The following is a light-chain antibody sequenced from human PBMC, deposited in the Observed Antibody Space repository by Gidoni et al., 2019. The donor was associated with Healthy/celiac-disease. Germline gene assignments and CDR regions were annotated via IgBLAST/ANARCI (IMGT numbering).Light chain of an antibody. V-gene: IGKV3-20*01. Sequence: DIVLTQSPGTLSLSPGERATLSCRASQSVSSSYLAWYQQKPGQAPRLLIHGASSRATGIPDRFGGSESGTDFTLTISRLEPEDFSVYFCQQYGSSPRSITFGQGTRLEIK. CDR2: GAS. CDR3: QQYGSSPRSIT. J-gene: IGKJ5*01. CDR1: QSVSSSY.